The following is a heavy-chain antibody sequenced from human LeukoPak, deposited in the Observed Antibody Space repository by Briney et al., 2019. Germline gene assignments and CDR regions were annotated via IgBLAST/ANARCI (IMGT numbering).Heavy chain of an antibody. CDR2: IRYDGTNK. J-gene: IGHJ4*02. Sequence: PGRSLRLSCAASGFTSSGYGMHWVRQAPGKGLEWVAAIRYDGTNKYYADSVSGRFTISRDNSKNTLYLQMNSLRAEDTALYYCARESLGAVDYWGQGTLVTVSS. D-gene: IGHD1-26*01. V-gene: IGHV3-33*01. CDR1: GFTSSGYG. CDR3: ARESLGAVDY.